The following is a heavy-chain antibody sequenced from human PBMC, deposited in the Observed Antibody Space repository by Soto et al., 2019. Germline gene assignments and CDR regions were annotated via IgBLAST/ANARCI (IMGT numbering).Heavy chain of an antibody. CDR1: GCTFSSYT. V-gene: IGHV1-69*04. Sequence: SVKVSCKASGCTFSSYTISWVRQAPGQGLEWMGRIIPILGIANYAQKFQGRVTITADKSTSTAYMELSSLRSEDTAVYYCARDAYSSGWYANWGQGTLVTVSS. CDR2: IIPILGIA. CDR3: ARDAYSSGWYAN. J-gene: IGHJ4*02. D-gene: IGHD6-19*01.